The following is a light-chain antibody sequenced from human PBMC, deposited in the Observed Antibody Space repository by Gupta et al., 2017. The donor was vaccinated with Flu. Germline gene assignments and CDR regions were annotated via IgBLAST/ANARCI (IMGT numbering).Light chain of an antibody. CDR2: TAS. CDR1: QSISRTY. Sequence: SSLYASIGDSVTITCRASQSISRTYLNWYQQKPGKAPELLIYTASSVQSGVPSRFSGSGSGTDFTLTISRLQPEDFATYYCQQSDDIPCTFGQGTKLE. J-gene: IGKJ2*02. CDR3: QQSDDIPCT. V-gene: IGKV1-39*01.